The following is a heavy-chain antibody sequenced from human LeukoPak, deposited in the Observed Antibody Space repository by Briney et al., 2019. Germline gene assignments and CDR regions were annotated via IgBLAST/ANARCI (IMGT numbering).Heavy chain of an antibody. CDR2: IYSSGNT. CDR3: ARNVMVRDISDWFDP. Sequence: SETLSLTCIVSGVTMKSSHWGWIRQPAGQGLEWIGRIYSSGNTNYNPSLKSRVTISIDTSKKQFSLKLSSVTAADTAVYYCARNVMVRDISDWFDPWGQGTLVTVSS. J-gene: IGHJ5*02. V-gene: IGHV4-4*07. CDR1: GVTMKSSH. D-gene: IGHD3-10*01.